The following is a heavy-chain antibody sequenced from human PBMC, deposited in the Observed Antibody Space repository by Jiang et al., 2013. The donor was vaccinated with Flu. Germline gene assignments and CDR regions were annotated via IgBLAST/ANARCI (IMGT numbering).Heavy chain of an antibody. Sequence: TYYNPSLKSRVTISVDTSKNQFSLKLSSVTAADTAVYYCARALTSDYGDYLRNYYYGMDVWGQGTTVTVSS. CDR2: T. CDR3: ARALTSDYGDYLRNYYYGMDV. D-gene: IGHD4-17*01. V-gene: IGHV4-31*02. J-gene: IGHJ6*02.